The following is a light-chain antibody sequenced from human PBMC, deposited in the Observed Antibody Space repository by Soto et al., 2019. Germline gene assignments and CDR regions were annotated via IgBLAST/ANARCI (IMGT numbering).Light chain of an antibody. CDR1: QTVSTS. CDR2: DAC. J-gene: IGKJ1*01. V-gene: IGKV3-11*01. Sequence: ETVLTQSPVTLSLSPGERATLSCRASQTVSTSLAWYQQKPGQSASLLIYDACDRPPGVPARFSSSGSGTDFTLTISSXGPEDFAVYYCRQRSNWPQTFGQGTKVDIK. CDR3: RQRSNWPQT.